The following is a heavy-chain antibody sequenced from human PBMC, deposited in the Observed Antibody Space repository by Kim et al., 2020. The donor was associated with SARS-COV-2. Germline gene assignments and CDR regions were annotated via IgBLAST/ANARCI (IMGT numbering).Heavy chain of an antibody. J-gene: IGHJ4*02. V-gene: IGHV3-53*01. Sequence: SPHYADSVKGRFTISRDIPKDTLYLQMNSLRAEDTAVYYCSSSTVGAYFDYWGQGSLVTVSS. D-gene: IGHD1-26*01. CDR2: SP. CDR3: SSSTVGAYFDY.